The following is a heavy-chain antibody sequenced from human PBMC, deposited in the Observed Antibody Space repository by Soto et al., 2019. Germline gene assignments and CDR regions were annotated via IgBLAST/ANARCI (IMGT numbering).Heavy chain of an antibody. J-gene: IGHJ4*02. CDR1: GFTFDDYT. Sequence: EVQLVESGGVVVQPGGSLRLSCAASGFTFDDYTMHWVRQAPGKGLEWVSLISWDGGSTYYADSVKGRFTISRDNSKNSLDLHMYRLRTEDTALYYCAKAGYCSGSSCPLDYWGQGTLVTVSS. CDR3: AKAGYCSGSSCPLDY. CDR2: ISWDGGST. D-gene: IGHD2-15*01. V-gene: IGHV3-43*01.